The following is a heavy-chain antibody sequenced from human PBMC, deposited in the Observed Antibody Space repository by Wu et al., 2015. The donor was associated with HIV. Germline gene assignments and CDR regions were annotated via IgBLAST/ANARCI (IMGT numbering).Heavy chain of an antibody. D-gene: IGHD6-13*01. V-gene: IGHV1-18*01. CDR3: ARGDYSSTSYYYYYMDV. J-gene: IGHJ6*03. CDR2: ISPYNGNT. Sequence: QIQLVQSGGEVMKPGASVKVSCKASGYTFTSYGVSWVRQAPGQGLEWMGWISPYNGNTNYAQKFKGRVTMTADKYTNTAYLELRSLRSDDTATYFCARGDYSSTSYYYYYMDVWGKGTTVTVSS. CDR1: GYTFTSYG.